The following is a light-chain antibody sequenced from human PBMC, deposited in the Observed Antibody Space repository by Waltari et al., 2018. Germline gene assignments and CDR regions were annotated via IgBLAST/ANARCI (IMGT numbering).Light chain of an antibody. CDR1: QDVSGW. Sequence: DIQMTQSPSSVSASVGDRVIITCRASQDVSGWLAWYQQKPGEAPKLLIYAASNLQSGAPSRFSGSGSATDFTLTSTNVQHDDFATYCCQQSRTFPLTFGPGTKVDFK. V-gene: IGKV1-12*01. J-gene: IGKJ3*01. CDR2: AAS. CDR3: QQSRTFPLT.